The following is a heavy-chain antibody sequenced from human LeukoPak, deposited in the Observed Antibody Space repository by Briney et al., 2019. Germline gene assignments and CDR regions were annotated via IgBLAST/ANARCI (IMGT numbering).Heavy chain of an antibody. Sequence: GGSLRLSCVASGFTFSSYAISWVRQAPGKGLEWVSAISGSGGSTYYTDSVKGRFTISRDNSKNTPYLQMNSLRAEDTAVYYCARASLARRARNWFDPWGQGTLVTVSS. CDR2: ISGSGGST. D-gene: IGHD5-12*01. J-gene: IGHJ5*02. CDR1: GFTFSSYA. CDR3: ARASLARRARNWFDP. V-gene: IGHV3-23*01.